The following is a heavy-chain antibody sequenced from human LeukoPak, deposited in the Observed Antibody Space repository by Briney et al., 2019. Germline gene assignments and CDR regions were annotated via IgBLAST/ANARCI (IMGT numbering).Heavy chain of an antibody. CDR3: ACREFYSPWPGP. Sequence: GASLKISCKGSGYCFTSYWIGWVRQTPGKGLEWMGVIYPGDSRTRYNPSFEGQVTISADRSINTAYLQWSSLKASDTAMYYCACREFYSPWPGPWGKGTLVTVSS. CDR2: IYPGDSRT. J-gene: IGHJ5*02. CDR1: GYCFTSYW. D-gene: IGHD5-18*01. V-gene: IGHV5-51*01.